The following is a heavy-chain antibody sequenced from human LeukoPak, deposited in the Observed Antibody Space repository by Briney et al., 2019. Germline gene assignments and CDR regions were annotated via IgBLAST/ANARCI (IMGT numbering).Heavy chain of an antibody. Sequence: ASVKVSCKASGYTFTSYGISWVRQAPGQGLEWMGWISAYNGNTNYAQNLQGRVTMTTDTSTSTAYMELRSLRSDDTAVYYCARVGGYDFWSGTDAFDIWGQGTMVIVSS. D-gene: IGHD3-3*01. CDR2: ISAYNGNT. V-gene: IGHV1-18*01. J-gene: IGHJ3*02. CDR1: GYTFTSYG. CDR3: ARVGGYDFWSGTDAFDI.